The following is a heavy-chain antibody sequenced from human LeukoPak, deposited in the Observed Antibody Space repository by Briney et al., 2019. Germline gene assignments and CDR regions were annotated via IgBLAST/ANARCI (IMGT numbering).Heavy chain of an antibody. CDR1: GGSISSYY. J-gene: IGHJ5*02. Sequence: PSETLSLTCTVSGGSISSYYWGWIRQPPGKGLEWIGSIYYSGSTYYNPSLKSRVTISVDTSKNQFSLKLSSVTAADTAVYYCARDEYYDFWSGLNWFDPWGQGTLVTVSS. CDR3: ARDEYYDFWSGLNWFDP. CDR2: IYYSGST. D-gene: IGHD3-3*01. V-gene: IGHV4-39*07.